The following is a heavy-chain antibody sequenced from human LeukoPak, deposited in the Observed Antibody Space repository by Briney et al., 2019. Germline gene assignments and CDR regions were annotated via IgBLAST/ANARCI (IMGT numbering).Heavy chain of an antibody. J-gene: IGHJ3*02. CDR2: ISTKSGNT. Sequence: ASVKVSCKASGYTFTSNGISWVRQAPGQGLEWMGWISTKSGNTNYAQKYQGRVTMTTDTSTSTAYMELRSLRSDDTAVYYCARDGGWQWLVSGGAFDIWGQGTMVTVSS. CDR3: ARDGGWQWLVSGGAFDI. D-gene: IGHD6-19*01. V-gene: IGHV1-18*01. CDR1: GYTFTSNG.